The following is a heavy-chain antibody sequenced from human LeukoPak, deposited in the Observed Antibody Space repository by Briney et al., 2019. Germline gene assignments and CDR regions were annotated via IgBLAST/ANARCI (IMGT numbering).Heavy chain of an antibody. CDR1: GGTFSSYA. D-gene: IGHD3-22*01. V-gene: IGHV1-69*05. CDR3: ARDYDSSKGHAFDI. Sequence: GASVKVSCKGSGGTFSSYAISWVRQAPGQGLEWMGGIIPILGTANYAQKFQGRVTITTDESTSTAYTELSSLRSEDTAVYYCARDYDSSKGHAFDIWGQGTMVTVSS. CDR2: IIPILGTA. J-gene: IGHJ3*02.